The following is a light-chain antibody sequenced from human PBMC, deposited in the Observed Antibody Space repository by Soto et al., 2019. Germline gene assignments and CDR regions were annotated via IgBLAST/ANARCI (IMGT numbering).Light chain of an antibody. V-gene: IGKV3-15*01. Sequence: EIVLTQSPATLSLSPGEIATLYFRASQSVSSYLACYQQRPGQAPRLLIYGASTRATGISVRFSGSGSGTEFTLTISSLQSEDFAVYYCQHYDNWPPRTFGQGTKVDIK. CDR1: QSVSSY. CDR3: QHYDNWPPRT. J-gene: IGKJ1*01. CDR2: GAS.